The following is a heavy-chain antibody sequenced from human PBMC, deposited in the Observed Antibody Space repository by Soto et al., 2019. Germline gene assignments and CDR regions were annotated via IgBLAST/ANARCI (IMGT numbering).Heavy chain of an antibody. CDR1: GFTFSSYA. V-gene: IGHV3-23*01. CDR3: AKDHRFRSTNGVHYFDY. CDR2: ISGSGGST. J-gene: IGHJ4*02. D-gene: IGHD2-8*01. Sequence: GGSLRLSCAASGFTFSSYAMSWVRQAPGKGLEWVSAISGSGGSTYYADSVKGRFTISRDNSKNTLYLQMNSLRAEDTAVYYCAKDHRFRSTNGVHYFDYWGQGTLVTVSS.